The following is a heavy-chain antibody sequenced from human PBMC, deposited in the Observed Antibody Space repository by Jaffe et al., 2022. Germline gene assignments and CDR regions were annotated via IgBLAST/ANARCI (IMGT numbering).Heavy chain of an antibody. CDR2: MTTSDGGT. J-gene: IGHJ5*01. D-gene: IGHD3-10*01. Sequence: EVQLLESGGGLVHPGGSLRVSCAASGFTFSSYAMSWVRQSPGKGLEWVSGMTTSDGGTYYADSVKGRFTISRDNSKNTLYLQMNSLTAEDTAMYYCAKDRDPESALWFREPAFDSWGQGTLVTVSS. CDR3: AKDRDPESALWFREPAFDS. CDR1: GFTFSSYA. V-gene: IGHV3-23*01.